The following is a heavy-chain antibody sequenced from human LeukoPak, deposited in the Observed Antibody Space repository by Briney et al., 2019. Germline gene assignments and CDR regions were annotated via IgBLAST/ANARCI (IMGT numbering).Heavy chain of an antibody. D-gene: IGHD3-3*01. CDR2: IKSKTDGGTT. CDR1: GFTFSDHY. J-gene: IGHJ5*02. CDR3: TTAYYDFWSGYYTPQFDP. Sequence: GGSLRLSCAASGFTFSDHYMDWVRQAPGKGLEWVGRIKSKTDGGTTDYAAPVKGRFTISRDDSKNTLYLQMNSLKTEDTAVYYCTTAYYDFWSGYYTPQFDPWGQGTLVTVSS. V-gene: IGHV3-15*01.